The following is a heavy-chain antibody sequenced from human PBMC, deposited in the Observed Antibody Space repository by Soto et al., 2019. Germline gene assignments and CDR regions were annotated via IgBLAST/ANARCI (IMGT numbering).Heavy chain of an antibody. CDR3: ARYRGEQQLVSDY. D-gene: IGHD6-13*01. Sequence: QVQLVECGGGVVQPGRSLRLSCAASGFTFSSYGMHWVRQAPGKGLEWVAVIWYDGSNKYYADSVKGRFTISRDNSKNTLYLQMNSLRAEDTAVYYCARYRGEQQLVSDYWGQGTLVTVSS. CDR1: GFTFSSYG. CDR2: IWYDGSNK. V-gene: IGHV3-33*01. J-gene: IGHJ4*02.